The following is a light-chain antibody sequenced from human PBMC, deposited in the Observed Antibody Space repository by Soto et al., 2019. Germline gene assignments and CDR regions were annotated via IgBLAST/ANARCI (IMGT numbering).Light chain of an antibody. CDR3: QQLNSYPLT. CDR2: AAS. V-gene: IGKV1-9*01. CDR1: QGISSY. Sequence: DIQLTQSPSFLSASVGDRVTITCRASQGISSYLAWYQQKAGKAPKLLIYAASTLQSGVPSRFSGSGSGTEFTLTISSLQPEDFATYYCQQLNSYPLTFGQGTKLEIK. J-gene: IGKJ2*01.